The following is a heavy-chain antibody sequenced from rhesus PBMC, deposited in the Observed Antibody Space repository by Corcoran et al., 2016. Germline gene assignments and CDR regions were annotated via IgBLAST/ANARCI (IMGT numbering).Heavy chain of an antibody. CDR2: FNSACSRT. J-gene: IGHJ4*01. V-gene: IGHV3-14*01. CDR1: GFTFSSYW. CDR3: AGEFSTTDY. D-gene: IGHD2-15*01. Sequence: EVQLVESGGGLAKPGGSLRLSCAASGFTFSSYWMHWVRQAPGKGLGLFSGFNSACSRTYYGDSVKGRFTISRENAKNTLYLQMDGLRPEDTAVYYCAGEFSTTDYWGQGVLVTVSS.